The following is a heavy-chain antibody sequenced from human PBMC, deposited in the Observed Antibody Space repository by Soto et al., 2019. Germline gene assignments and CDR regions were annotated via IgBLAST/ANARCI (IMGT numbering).Heavy chain of an antibody. Sequence: GASVKVSCKASGYTFTNFGISWVRQAPGQGKKWMGWISAYNGNTNYAQNLQGRVTLTTDTPTSTAYMELRSLRSNDTAIYYCAMVDVYVTPSPQDVWGQGTTVTVSS. CDR1: GYTFTNFG. CDR2: ISAYNGNT. D-gene: IGHD3-16*01. J-gene: IGHJ6*02. V-gene: IGHV1-18*01. CDR3: AMVDVYVTPSPQDV.